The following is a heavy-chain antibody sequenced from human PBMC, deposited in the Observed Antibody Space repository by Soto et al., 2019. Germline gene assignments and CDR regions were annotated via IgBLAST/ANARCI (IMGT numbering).Heavy chain of an antibody. J-gene: IGHJ4*02. D-gene: IGHD2-2*02. V-gene: IGHV1-18*04. CDR2: ISAYNGNT. CDR1: GYTFTSCG. CDR3: ARAQPFKYCSSTSCYMIRPFDY. Sequence: GASVKVSCKASGYTFTSCGISWVRQAPGQGLEWMGWISAYNGNTNYAQKLQGRVTMTTDTSTSTAYMELRSLRSDDTAVYYCARAQPFKYCSSTSCYMIRPFDYWGQGTLVTVSS.